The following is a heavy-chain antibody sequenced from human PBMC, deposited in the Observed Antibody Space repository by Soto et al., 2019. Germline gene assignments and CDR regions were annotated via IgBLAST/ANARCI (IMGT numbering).Heavy chain of an antibody. Sequence: QVLLEESGPGLVKPSQTLSLTCTVSVGSVSSGYHYWRWIRQPPGKGLEWIGYVYYSGCTYYNPSLGSRGTISIDMSKNPFALKLKPVPASDAAVDFGAPESSGSAPPHCDFWGKGALVSVSS. CDR3: APESSGSAPPHCDF. CDR1: VGSVSSGYHY. D-gene: IGHD3-22*01. J-gene: IGHJ4*02. V-gene: IGHV4-30-4*01. CDR2: VYYSGCT.